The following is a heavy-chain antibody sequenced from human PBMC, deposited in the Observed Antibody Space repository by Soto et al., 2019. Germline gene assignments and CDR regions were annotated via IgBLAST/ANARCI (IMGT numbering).Heavy chain of an antibody. CDR1: GGTFVRHV. CDR3: ATPACAATLFSPSHKLAH. CDR2: INPLSGIP. Sequence: QVQLVQSGAEVKKPESSVKVSCKTSGGTFVRHVISWVRQAPGQGPEWMGKINPLSGIPNYAQKFQDRVTFTADTDSSTAYMELSSLRSDDTAVYYCATPACAATLFSPSHKLAHWGQGTLVTVSS. J-gene: IGHJ4*02. V-gene: IGHV1-69*09. D-gene: IGHD2-2*01.